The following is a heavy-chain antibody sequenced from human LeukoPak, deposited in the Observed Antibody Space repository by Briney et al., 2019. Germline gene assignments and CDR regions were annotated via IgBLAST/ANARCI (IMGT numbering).Heavy chain of an antibody. J-gene: IGHJ4*02. Sequence: KASETLSLTCTVSGGSISSYYWSWIRQPPGKGLEWIGYIYYSGSTNYNPSLKSRVTISVDTSKNQFSLKLSSVTAADTAVYYCARRGGVLVFDYWGQGTLVTVSS. CDR3: ARRGGVLVFDY. CDR2: IYYSGST. D-gene: IGHD3-16*02. V-gene: IGHV4-59*12. CDR1: GGSISSYY.